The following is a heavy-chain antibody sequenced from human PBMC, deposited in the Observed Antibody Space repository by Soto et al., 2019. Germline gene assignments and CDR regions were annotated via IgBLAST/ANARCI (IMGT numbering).Heavy chain of an antibody. CDR2: IYPGDSDT. Sequence: GESLKISCKGSGYSFTSYWIGWVRQMPGKALEWMGIIYPGDSDTRYSPSFQGQVTISADKSISTAYLQWSSLKASDTAMYYCARQGYSSGVYYYYGMDVWGQGTTVTVSS. CDR1: GYSFTSYW. D-gene: IGHD6-19*01. CDR3: ARQGYSSGVYYYYGMDV. V-gene: IGHV5-51*01. J-gene: IGHJ6*02.